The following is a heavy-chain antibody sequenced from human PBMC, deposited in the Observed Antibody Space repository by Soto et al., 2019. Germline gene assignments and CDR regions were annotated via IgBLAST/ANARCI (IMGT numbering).Heavy chain of an antibody. CDR2: INGDGSRS. CDR3: GGGIRGKYGTDV. D-gene: IGHD3-16*01. Sequence: EVQLVASGGGLVQPGGSLRLSCATSGFSCSDYWIHWVRQAPGKGLVWVSRINGDGSRSDYADSVKGRFTISSANAENTGYLQMNSPSAEDTAAYCCGGGIRGKYGTDVWVHGTTITVS. V-gene: IGHV3-74*01. J-gene: IGHJ6*02. CDR1: GFSCSDYW.